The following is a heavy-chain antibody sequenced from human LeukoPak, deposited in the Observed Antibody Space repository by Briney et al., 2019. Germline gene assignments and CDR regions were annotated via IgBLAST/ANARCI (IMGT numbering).Heavy chain of an antibody. CDR3: AKGYCSSNRCYVDY. CDR1: GFTFDDYA. V-gene: IGHV3-9*01. Sequence: GRSLRLSCAASGFTFDDYAMHWVRQAPGKGLEWVAGISWSSGSIAYGDSVKGRFTISRDNAKNSLYLQMNSLRVEDTALYYCAKGYCSSNRCYVDYWGQGTLVTVSS. J-gene: IGHJ4*02. D-gene: IGHD2-2*01. CDR2: ISWSSGSI.